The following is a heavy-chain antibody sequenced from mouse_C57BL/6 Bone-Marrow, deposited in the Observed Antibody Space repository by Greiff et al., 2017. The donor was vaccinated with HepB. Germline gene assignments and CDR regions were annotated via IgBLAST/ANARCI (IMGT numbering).Heavy chain of an antibody. V-gene: IGHV1-82*01. CDR2: IYPGDGDT. CDR1: GYAFSSSW. CDR3: ATTTVVGY. J-gene: IGHJ2*01. Sequence: VQLQQSGPELVKPGASVKISCKASGYAFSSSWMNWVKQRPGKGLEWIGRIYPGDGDTNYNGKFKGKATLTADKSSSTAYMQLSSLTSEDSAVYLCATTTVVGYWGQGTTLTVSS. D-gene: IGHD1-1*01.